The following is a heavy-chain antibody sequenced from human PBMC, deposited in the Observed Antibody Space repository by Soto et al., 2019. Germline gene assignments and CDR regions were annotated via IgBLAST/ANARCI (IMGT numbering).Heavy chain of an antibody. CDR1: GFTFSNAW. V-gene: IGHV3-15*07. CDR3: TTDSFILKASDAFDI. J-gene: IGHJ3*02. CDR2: IKSKTDGGTT. Sequence: GGSLRLSCAASGFTFSNAWMNWVRQAPGKGLEWVGRIKSKTDGGTTDYAAPVKGRFTISRDDSKNTLYLQMNSLKTEDTAVYYCTTDSFILKASDAFDIWGQGTMVTVSS.